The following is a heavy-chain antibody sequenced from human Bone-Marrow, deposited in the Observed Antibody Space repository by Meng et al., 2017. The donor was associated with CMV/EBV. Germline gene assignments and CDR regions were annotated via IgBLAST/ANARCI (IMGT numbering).Heavy chain of an antibody. CDR3: AREPRYGEFFDY. V-gene: IGHV3-74*01. CDR2: INSDGSST. CDR1: GFTFSSYW. Sequence: GGSLRLSCAASGFTFSSYWMHWVRQAPGKGLVWVSRINSDGSSTSYADSVKGRFTISRDNAKNTLYLQMNSLRAEDTAVYYCAREPRYGEFFDYWGQRTLVTVSS. D-gene: IGHD4-17*01. J-gene: IGHJ4*02.